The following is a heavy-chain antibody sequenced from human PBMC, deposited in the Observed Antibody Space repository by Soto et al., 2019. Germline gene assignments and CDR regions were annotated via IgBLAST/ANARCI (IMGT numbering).Heavy chain of an antibody. V-gene: IGHV1-2*02. CDR1: GYTFTAYH. D-gene: IGHD3-10*02. Sequence: QVQLVQSGAEVKEPGDSVRVSCEASGYTFTAYHIHWVRQAPGQGLEWMGWINPKFGDTTYAQDFQGRVSMTRDMYISTVYMELSRLTSDDTAIYYCARNMDYYYGRGSGNGHGVWGQGTTVTVFS. CDR2: INPKFGDT. CDR3: ARNMDYYYGRGSGNGHGV. J-gene: IGHJ6*02.